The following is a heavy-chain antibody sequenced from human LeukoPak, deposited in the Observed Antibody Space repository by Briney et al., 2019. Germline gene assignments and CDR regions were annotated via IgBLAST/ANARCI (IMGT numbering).Heavy chain of an antibody. V-gene: IGHV3-7*01. Sequence: GGSLRLSCAASGFSFSTYWMSWVRQAPGKGLEWVANINKNGSEMYYVDSVKGRFTISRDNAKNSLYLQMNSLRAEDTAVYYCEGDPGDYWGRGTLVTVSS. CDR1: GFSFSTYW. J-gene: IGHJ4*02. CDR3: EGDPGDY. CDR2: INKNGSEM.